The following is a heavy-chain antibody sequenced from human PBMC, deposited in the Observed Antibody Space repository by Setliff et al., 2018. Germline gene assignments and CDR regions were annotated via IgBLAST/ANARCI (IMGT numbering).Heavy chain of an antibody. CDR1: GFTFSNHW. V-gene: IGHV3-7*03. J-gene: IGHJ4*02. Sequence: GGFLRLSCAASGFTFSNHWMTWVRQAPGKGLEWVANIKQDGSDKYYVGSVKGRFTISRDNAKNSLYLQMSSLRAEDTAVYYCARWTARAVDYWGQGTLVTVSS. CDR2: IKQDGSDK. CDR3: ARWTARAVDY. D-gene: IGHD6-6*01.